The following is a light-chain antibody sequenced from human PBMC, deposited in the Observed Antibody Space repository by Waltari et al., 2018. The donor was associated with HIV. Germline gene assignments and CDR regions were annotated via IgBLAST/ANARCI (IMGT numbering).Light chain of an antibody. CDR1: HGISSY. Sequence: VVWMTQSPSLRPAPTGVRVTNSGRISHGISSYLAWYQQKPGKAPELLIYAASTLQSGVPSRFSGSGSGTDFTLTISCLQSEDFATYYCQQYYTFPRTFGQGTKVEIK. V-gene: IGKV1D-8*01. CDR3: QQYYTFPRT. CDR2: AAS. J-gene: IGKJ1*01.